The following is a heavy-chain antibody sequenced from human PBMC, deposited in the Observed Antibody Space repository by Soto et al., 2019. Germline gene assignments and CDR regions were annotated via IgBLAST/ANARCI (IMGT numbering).Heavy chain of an antibody. J-gene: IGHJ4*02. D-gene: IGHD1-7*01. V-gene: IGHV1-69*06. CDR2: IIPIFGTA. CDR1: GGTFSSYA. Sequence: QVQLVQSGAEVKKPGSSVKVSCKASGGTFSSYAISWVRQAPGQGLEWMGGIIPIFGTANYAQKFQGRVTITADKSTSTAYMELSSLRSEDTAVYYCARDGEGMGRLELVGGFDYWGQGTLVTVSS. CDR3: ARDGEGMGRLELVGGFDY.